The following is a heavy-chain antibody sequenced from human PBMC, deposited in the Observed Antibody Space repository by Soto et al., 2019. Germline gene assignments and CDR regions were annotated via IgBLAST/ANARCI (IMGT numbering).Heavy chain of an antibody. V-gene: IGHV1-46*03. D-gene: IGHD3-16*02. Sequence: ASVKVSCKASGYTFTSYYMHWVRQAPGQGLEWMGIINPSGGSTSYAQKFQGRVTMTRDTSTSTVYIELSSLRSEDTAVYYCASMSKGLGELSLPPSLLGVRPRTADDAFDIWGQGTMVTVSS. CDR3: ASMSKGLGELSLPPSLLGVRPRTADDAFDI. CDR1: GYTFTSYY. J-gene: IGHJ3*02. CDR2: INPSGGST.